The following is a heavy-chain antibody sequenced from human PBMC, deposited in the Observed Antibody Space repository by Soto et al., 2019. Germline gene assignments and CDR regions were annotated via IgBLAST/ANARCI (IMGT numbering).Heavy chain of an antibody. CDR3: ARSIRLAGDC. CDR2: INAGNGNT. Sequence: VQLVQSGAEVKKPGASVKVSCKASGYTFTSYPMHWVRQAPGQRLEWMGWINAGNGNTKYSQKFQGRVTINRDTSESTAYMELSRLRSEDTAVYYCARSIRLAGDCWGQGTLVTVSS. J-gene: IGHJ4*02. V-gene: IGHV1-3*01. CDR1: GYTFTSYP.